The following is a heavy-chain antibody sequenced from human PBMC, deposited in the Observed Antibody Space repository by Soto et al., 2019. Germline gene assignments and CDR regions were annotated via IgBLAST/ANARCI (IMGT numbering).Heavy chain of an antibody. V-gene: IGHV1-46*01. CDR3: ARDAQLSYYDSSGYSNFDY. J-gene: IGHJ4*02. CDR2: INPSGGST. CDR1: GYTFTSYY. Sequence: ASVKVSCKASGYTFTSYYMHWVRQAPGQGLEWMGIINPSGGSTSYAQKFQGRVTMTRDTSTSTVYMELSSLRSEDTAVYYCARDAQLSYYDSSGYSNFDYWGQGTLVTVSS. D-gene: IGHD3-22*01.